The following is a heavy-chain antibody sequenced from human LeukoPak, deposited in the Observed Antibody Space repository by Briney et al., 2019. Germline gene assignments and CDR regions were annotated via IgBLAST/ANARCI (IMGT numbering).Heavy chain of an antibody. V-gene: IGHV4-59*08. D-gene: IGHD4-11*01. CDR3: ARRVAVGNYFDP. J-gene: IGHJ5*02. Sequence: SETLSLTCTFSGGSISTYYWSWIRQPPGKGLEWIGYIYYSGSTNYNPFLKSRVTISLNTSKEQFSLRLRSVTAADTAVYYCARRVAVGNYFDPWGQGTLFTVSA. CDR2: IYYSGST. CDR1: GGSISTYY.